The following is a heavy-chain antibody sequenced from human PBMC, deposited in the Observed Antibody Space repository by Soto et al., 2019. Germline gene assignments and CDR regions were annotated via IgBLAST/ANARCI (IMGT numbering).Heavy chain of an antibody. CDR1: GGPFIGHG. V-gene: IGHV4-34*01. Sequence: LSLSYTVDGGPFIGHGGSWISKKQGKGLEWIGEINHSGSTTYNPSLRSRVTISVDTSKNQFPLKLSSVTAADTAVYYCARGRVRVTTPQRYGMDVWGQGTTVSGSS. CDR2: INHSGST. D-gene: IGHD4-17*01. CDR3: ARGRVRVTTPQRYGMDV. J-gene: IGHJ6*02.